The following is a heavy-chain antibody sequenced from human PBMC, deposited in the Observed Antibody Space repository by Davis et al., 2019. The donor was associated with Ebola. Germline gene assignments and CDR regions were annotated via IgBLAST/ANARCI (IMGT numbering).Heavy chain of an antibody. J-gene: IGHJ4*02. CDR2: ISSSSSTI. CDR3: ARDHEWLIDPFDY. CDR1: GFTFSSYS. V-gene: IGHV3-48*02. D-gene: IGHD6-19*01. Sequence: GESLKISCSASGFTFSSYSMNWVRQAPGKGLEWVSYISSSSSTIYYADSVKGRFTISRDNAKNSLYLQMNSLRDEDTAVYYCARDHEWLIDPFDYWGQGTLVTVSS.